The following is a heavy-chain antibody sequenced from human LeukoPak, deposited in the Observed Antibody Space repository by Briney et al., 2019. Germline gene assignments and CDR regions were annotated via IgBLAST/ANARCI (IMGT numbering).Heavy chain of an antibody. CDR2: INPNSGGT. Sequence: ASVKVSCKASGYTFTGYYMHWVRQAPGQGLEWMGWINPNSGGTNYAQKFQGRVTMTRDTSISSAYMELSRLRSDDTAVYYCAREGPGPFEYSSSSGHFDYWGQGTLVTVSS. V-gene: IGHV1-2*02. CDR3: AREGPGPFEYSSSSGHFDY. CDR1: GYTFTGYY. J-gene: IGHJ4*02. D-gene: IGHD6-6*01.